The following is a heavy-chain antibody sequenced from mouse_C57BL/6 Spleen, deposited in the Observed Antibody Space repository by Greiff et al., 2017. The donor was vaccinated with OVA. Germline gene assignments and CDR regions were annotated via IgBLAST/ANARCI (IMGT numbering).Heavy chain of an antibody. V-gene: IGHV1-55*01. CDR2: IYPGSGST. CDR3: ASPPYYDYDEGFAY. D-gene: IGHD2-4*01. CDR1: GYTFTSYW. Sequence: QVQLKQPGAELVKPGASVKMSCKASGYTFTSYWITWVKQRPGQGLEWIGDIYPGSGSTNYNEKFKSKATLTVDTSSSTAYMQLSSLTSEDSAVYYCASPPYYDYDEGFAYWGQGTLVTVSA. J-gene: IGHJ3*01.